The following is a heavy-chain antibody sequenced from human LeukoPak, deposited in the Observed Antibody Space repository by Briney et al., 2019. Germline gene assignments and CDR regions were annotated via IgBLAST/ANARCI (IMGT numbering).Heavy chain of an antibody. D-gene: IGHD3-22*01. CDR3: AYFDSSGYYYGRLRY. CDR2: ISAGGDNT. V-gene: IGHV3-23*01. CDR1: GFTFSSHA. Sequence: GGSLRLSCAASGFTFSSHAMSRVRQTPGKGLEWVSSISAGGDNTHYADSVKGRFTIPRDNSKSTLYLQMNSLRAEDTAVYFCAYFDSSGYYYGRLRYWGQGTPVTVSS. J-gene: IGHJ4*02.